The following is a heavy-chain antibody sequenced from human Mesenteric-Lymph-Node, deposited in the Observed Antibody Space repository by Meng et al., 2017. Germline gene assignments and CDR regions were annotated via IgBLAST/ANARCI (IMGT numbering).Heavy chain of an antibody. CDR2: INHSGST. CDR3: ARSFYDYVWGSYRPYSFDY. D-gene: IGHD3-16*02. CDR1: GGSFSGYY. Sequence: SETLSLTCAVYGGSFSGYYWSWIRQPPGKGLEWIGEINHSGSTNYNPSLKSRVTISVDTSKNQFSLKLSSVTAADTAVYYCARSFYDYVWGSYRPYSFDYWGQGTLVTVSS. V-gene: IGHV4-34*01. J-gene: IGHJ4*02.